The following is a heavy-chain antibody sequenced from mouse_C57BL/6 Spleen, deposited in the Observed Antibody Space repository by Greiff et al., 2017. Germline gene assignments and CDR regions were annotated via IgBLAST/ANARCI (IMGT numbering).Heavy chain of an antibody. Sequence: VQLQQSGPELVKPGASVKISCKASGYTFTDYYMNWVKQSHGKSLEWIGDINPNNGGTSYNQKFKGKATLTVDQSSSTAYLALRSLTSEDSAVYYCARSGTPGRYWYFEVWGTGTTVTVAS. CDR2: INPNNGGT. J-gene: IGHJ1*03. CDR3: ARSGTPGRYWYFEV. D-gene: IGHD3-2*02. V-gene: IGHV1-26*01. CDR1: GYTFTDYY.